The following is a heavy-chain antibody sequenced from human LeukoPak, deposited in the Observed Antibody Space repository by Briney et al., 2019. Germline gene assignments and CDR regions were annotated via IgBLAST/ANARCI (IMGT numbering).Heavy chain of an antibody. J-gene: IGHJ5*02. CDR1: GGSISSSSYY. CDR2: IYYSGST. Sequence: PSETLSLTCTVSGGSISSSSYYWGWIRQPPGKGLEWIGSIYYSGSTSYNPSLKSRVTMSVDTSKKQISLKVRSVTAADTAVYYCARTTEDCSSTSCYQYWFDPWGQGTLVTVSS. V-gene: IGHV4-39*07. CDR3: ARTTEDCSSTSCYQYWFDP. D-gene: IGHD2-2*01.